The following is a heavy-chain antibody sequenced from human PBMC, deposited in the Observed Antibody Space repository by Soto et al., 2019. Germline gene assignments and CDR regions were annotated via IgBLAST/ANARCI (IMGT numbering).Heavy chain of an antibody. V-gene: IGHV1-18*01. Sequence: ASVKVSCKACGYRFRLYGINCVRQAPGQGLEWMGWINPSDGNRNFAQKFEDRVTMTTATSTNTVFLELRSLKSDDTAIYYCARDRLRGYDSSGFYSWGQGTMVTVSS. D-gene: IGHD3-22*01. CDR3: ARDRLRGYDSSGFYS. CDR2: INPSDGNR. CDR1: GYRFRLYG. J-gene: IGHJ4*02.